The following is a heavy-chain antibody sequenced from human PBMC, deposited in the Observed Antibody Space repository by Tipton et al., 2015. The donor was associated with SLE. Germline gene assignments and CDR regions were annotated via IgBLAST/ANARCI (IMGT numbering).Heavy chain of an antibody. D-gene: IGHD4-11*01. CDR2: IYHSGYT. J-gene: IGHJ6*03. V-gene: IGHV4-59*01. Sequence: TLSLTCSVSGGSISNYYWSWIRQPPGKGLEWIGYIYHSGYTNYNPSLKSRVTISVDTSKNQFSLSLSSVTAADTAVYYCARVGYSNYMDVWGKGTTVTVSS. CDR1: GGSISNYY. CDR3: ARVGYSNYMDV.